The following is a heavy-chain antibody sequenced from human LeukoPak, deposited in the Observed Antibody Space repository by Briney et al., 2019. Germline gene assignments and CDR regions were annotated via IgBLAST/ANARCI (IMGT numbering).Heavy chain of an antibody. J-gene: IGHJ4*02. V-gene: IGHV4-28*03. CDR2: IYYSGSI. D-gene: IGHD6-13*01. Sequence: PSETLSLTCAVSGYSISSSNWWGWIRQPPGKGLEWIGYIYYSGSIYYNPSLKSRVTMSVDTSKNQFSLKLSSVTAVDTAVYYCARDHLAAAGHFDYWGQGTLVTVSS. CDR1: GYSISSSNW. CDR3: ARDHLAAAGHFDY.